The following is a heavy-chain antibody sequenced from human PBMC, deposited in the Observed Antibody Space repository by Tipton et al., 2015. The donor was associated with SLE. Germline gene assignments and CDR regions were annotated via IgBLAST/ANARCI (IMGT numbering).Heavy chain of an antibody. CDR2: IYSGGST. J-gene: IGHJ6*02. D-gene: IGHD1-26*01. V-gene: IGHV3-53*05. Sequence: GSLRLSCAASGFTVSSNYMSWVRQAPGKGLEWVSVIYSGGSTYYADSVKGRFTISRDNSKNTLYLQMNSLRAEDTAVYYCARALIVGAPTGYYYYGMDVWGQGTTVTVSS. CDR3: ARALIVGAPTGYYYYGMDV. CDR1: GFTVSSNY.